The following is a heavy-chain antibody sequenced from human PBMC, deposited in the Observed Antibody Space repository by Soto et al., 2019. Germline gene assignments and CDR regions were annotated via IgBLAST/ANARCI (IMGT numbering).Heavy chain of an antibody. V-gene: IGHV3-7*01. CDR1: GFTFSDHS. Sequence: GGSLRLSCAASGFTFSDHSMSWVRQAPGRGLEWVADIKRDGSDKSYVDSVKGRFTISRDNAENSLYLQMNSLRAEDTGVYYCARDLALGWGTWFDPWGQGTLVTVPS. D-gene: IGHD3-16*01. CDR3: ARDLALGWGTWFDP. CDR2: IKRDGSDK. J-gene: IGHJ5*02.